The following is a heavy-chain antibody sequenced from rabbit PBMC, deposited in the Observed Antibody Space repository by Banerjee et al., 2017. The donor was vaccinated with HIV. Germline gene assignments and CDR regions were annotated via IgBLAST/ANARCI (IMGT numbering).Heavy chain of an antibody. CDR2: INTSSGST. Sequence: QSLEESGGDLVKPGASLTLTCTASGFTLSSYFMCWVRQAPGKGLEWIACINTSSGSTVYATWAKGRFTISRTSSTTVTLQMTSLTAADTATYFCARDLAGVIGWNFGLWGQGTLVTVS. CDR1: GFTLSSYF. V-gene: IGHV1S40*01. CDR3: ARDLAGVIGWNFGL. D-gene: IGHD4-1*01. J-gene: IGHJ3*01.